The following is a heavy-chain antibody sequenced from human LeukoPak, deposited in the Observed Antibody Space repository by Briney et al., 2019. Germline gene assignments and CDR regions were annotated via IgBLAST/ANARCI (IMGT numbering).Heavy chain of an antibody. CDR3: ARVARGSSIYYYYYMDV. CDR1: GGSISSYY. Sequence: SETLSLTCTVSGGSISSYYWSWIRQPPGKGLEWIGYIYYSGSTNYNPSLKSRVTISVDTSKNQFSLKLSSVTAADTAVYYCARVARGSSIYYYYYMDVWGKGTTVTVSS. J-gene: IGHJ6*03. CDR2: IYYSGST. D-gene: IGHD6-6*01. V-gene: IGHV4-59*01.